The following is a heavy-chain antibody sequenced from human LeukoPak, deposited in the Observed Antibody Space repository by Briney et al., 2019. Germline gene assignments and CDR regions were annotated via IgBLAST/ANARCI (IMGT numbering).Heavy chain of an antibody. J-gene: IGHJ4*02. D-gene: IGHD6-19*01. CDR2: INPNSGGT. CDR3: AQQWLVRGLELRGFDY. Sequence: GASVKVSCKASGYTFTGYYMHWVRQAPGQGLEWMGWINPNSGGTNYAQKFQGRVTMTRDTSISTAYMELSRLRSDDTAVYYCAQQWLVRGLELRGFDYWGQGTLVTVSS. CDR1: GYTFTGYY. V-gene: IGHV1-2*02.